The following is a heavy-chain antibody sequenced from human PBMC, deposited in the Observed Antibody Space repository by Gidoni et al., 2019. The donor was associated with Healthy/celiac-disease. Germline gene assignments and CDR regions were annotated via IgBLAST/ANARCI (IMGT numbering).Heavy chain of an antibody. Sequence: QVQLQESGPGLVKPSETLSLTCTVSGYSISSGYYWGWIRQPPGKGLEWIGSIYHSGSTYYNPSLKSRVTISVDTSKNQFSLKLSSVTAADTAVYYCASYRKYYLDYWGQGTLVTVSS. J-gene: IGHJ4*02. V-gene: IGHV4-38-2*02. CDR2: IYHSGST. CDR3: ASYRKYYLDY. CDR1: GYSISSGYY.